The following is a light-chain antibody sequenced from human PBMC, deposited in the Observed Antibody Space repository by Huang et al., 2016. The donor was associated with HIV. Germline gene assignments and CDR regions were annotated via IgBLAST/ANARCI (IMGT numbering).Light chain of an antibody. J-gene: IGKJ4*01. CDR3: QQYYSTPLT. Sequence: DIVMTQSPDSLAVSLGERATINCKSSQSVLYSSNNKNDLAWYQQKPGQPPKLLIYWASTRESGVPDRFSGSGSGTDFTLTIRSLQAEDVAVYYCQQYYSTPLTFGGGTKVEIK. CDR1: QSVLYSSNNKND. CDR2: WAS. V-gene: IGKV4-1*01.